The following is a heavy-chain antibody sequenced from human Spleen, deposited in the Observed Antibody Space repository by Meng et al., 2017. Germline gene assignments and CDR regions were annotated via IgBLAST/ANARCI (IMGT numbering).Heavy chain of an antibody. D-gene: IGHD3-22*01. CDR2: ISTSGSDI. J-gene: IGHJ4*02. Sequence: GESLKISCAASGFTFSSYEMNWVRQAPGKGLERVSKISTSGSDIYYADSVKGRFTISRDNAKNSLYLQMNSLRAEDTAVYYCARDLNYYYDSSVVSWGQGTLVTVSS. CDR1: GFTFSSYE. V-gene: IGHV3-48*03. CDR3: ARDLNYYYDSSVVS.